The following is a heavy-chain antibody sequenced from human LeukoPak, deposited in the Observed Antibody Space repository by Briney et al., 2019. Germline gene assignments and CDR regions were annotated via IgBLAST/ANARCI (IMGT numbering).Heavy chain of an antibody. J-gene: IGHJ4*02. D-gene: IGHD6-19*01. Sequence: GGSLRLSCAASGFTFDDYAMHWVRQVPGKGLEWVSGISGNSATIAYADSVKGRFTISRDNAKNSPYLQMNSLRAEDTALYYCAKARAVAGQPLDSWGQGTLVTVSS. CDR2: ISGNSATI. CDR3: AKARAVAGQPLDS. V-gene: IGHV3-9*01. CDR1: GFTFDDYA.